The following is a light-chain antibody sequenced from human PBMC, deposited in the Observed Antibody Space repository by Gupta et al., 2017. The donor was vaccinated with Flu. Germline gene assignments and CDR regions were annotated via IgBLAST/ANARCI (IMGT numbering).Light chain of an antibody. Sequence: QSALTQPAYVSGSPGQSITISCTGTNSDVGRYNSVSWYQHHPGKAPKLVIFEVSNRPSGVSNRFSGSKSGNTASLTISGLQPEDEADYYCCSFGYTRAFGGGTKLTVL. CDR3: CSFGYTRA. V-gene: IGLV2-14*01. CDR1: NSDVGRYNS. CDR2: EVS. J-gene: IGLJ2*01.